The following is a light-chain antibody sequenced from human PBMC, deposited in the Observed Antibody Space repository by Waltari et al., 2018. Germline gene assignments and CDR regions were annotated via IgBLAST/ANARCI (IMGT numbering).Light chain of an antibody. V-gene: IGKV4-1*01. Sequence: DIVMTQSPDSLAVSLGERATINCKSSQSVLYTSNNKNYLAWSQQKPGQPPKLLLYWAATRVSGVPDRCSGSGSGTDVTLTISSLQAEDVAVYHCQQYHSSPSFGQGTRLEIK. CDR2: WAA. CDR1: QSVLYTSNNKNY. CDR3: QQYHSSPS. J-gene: IGKJ5*01.